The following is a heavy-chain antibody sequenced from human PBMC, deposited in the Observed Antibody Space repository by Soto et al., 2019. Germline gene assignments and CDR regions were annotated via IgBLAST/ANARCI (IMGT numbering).Heavy chain of an antibody. CDR1: GFSLITSGMC. CDR3: ARTYPPKAVAGTDCYYYGMDV. CDR2: IDWDDNK. D-gene: IGHD6-19*01. Sequence: SGPTLVNPTQTLTLTCTFSGFSLITSGMCVGWIRQPPGKALEWLALIDWDDNKDYNTSLKTRLTISKDTSRDQVVLTLTNVGAVDTATYYCARTYPPKAVAGTDCYYYGMDVSG. J-gene: IGHJ6*01. V-gene: IGHV2-70*01.